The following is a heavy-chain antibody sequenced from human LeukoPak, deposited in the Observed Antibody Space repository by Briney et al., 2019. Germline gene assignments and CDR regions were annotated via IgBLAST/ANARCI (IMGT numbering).Heavy chain of an antibody. CDR3: AKVLSGGWYDIFDY. Sequence: GGSLRLSCAASGFTFDDYGMSWVRQAPGKGLEWVSGINWSGGSTGYADSVKGRFTISRDNAKNSLYLQMNSLRAEDTALYYCAKVLSGGWYDIFDYWGQGTLVTVSS. CDR1: GFTFDDYG. J-gene: IGHJ4*02. D-gene: IGHD6-19*01. V-gene: IGHV3-20*04. CDR2: INWSGGST.